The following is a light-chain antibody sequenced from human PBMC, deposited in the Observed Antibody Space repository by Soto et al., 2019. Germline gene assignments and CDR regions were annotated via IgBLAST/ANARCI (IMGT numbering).Light chain of an antibody. CDR3: QKYDRAPWT. CDR1: QGISNH. V-gene: IGKV1-27*01. J-gene: IGKJ1*01. CDR2: AAS. Sequence: DLQMTQSPPSLSASEGDTVAITCRASQGISNHLAWYQQKPGKAPKLLIYAASTLQSGVPSRFSGSGSGTDFTLTISSLQPEDVATYYCQKYDRAPWTFGRGTKVEI.